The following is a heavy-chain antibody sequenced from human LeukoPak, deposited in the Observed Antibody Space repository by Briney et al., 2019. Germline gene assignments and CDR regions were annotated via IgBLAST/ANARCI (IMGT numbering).Heavy chain of an antibody. Sequence: GGSLRLSCAASGFTFSSYGMHWVRQAPGKGLEWVAVIWYDGSNKYYADSVKGRFTISRDNSKNTLYLQMNSLRAEDTAVYYCARDRGVAATIDFDYWGQGTLVTVSS. V-gene: IGHV3-33*01. D-gene: IGHD2-15*01. CDR1: GFTFSSYG. CDR2: IWYDGSNK. J-gene: IGHJ4*02. CDR3: ARDRGVAATIDFDY.